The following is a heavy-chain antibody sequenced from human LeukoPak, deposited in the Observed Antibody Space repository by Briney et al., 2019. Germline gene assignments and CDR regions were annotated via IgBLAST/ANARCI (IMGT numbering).Heavy chain of an antibody. CDR3: ARDQGSLTRSWYTGY. D-gene: IGHD6-13*01. J-gene: IGHJ4*02. Sequence: ASVKVSCKASGGTFSSYAISWVRQAPGQGLEWMGRINPYSGDTNFAQKFQGRVTMTRDTSITTAYMDLSSLSPDDTAVYFCARDQGSLTRSWYTGYWGQGTQVTVSS. CDR1: GGTFSSYA. V-gene: IGHV1-2*06. CDR2: INPYSGDT.